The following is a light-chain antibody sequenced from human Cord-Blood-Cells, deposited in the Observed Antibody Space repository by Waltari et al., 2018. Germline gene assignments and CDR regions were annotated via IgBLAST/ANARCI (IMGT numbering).Light chain of an antibody. CDR1: QSISSW. J-gene: IGKJ1*01. CDR3: QQYNSSWT. CDR2: DAS. Sequence: DIQMTQSPSTLSASLGDRVTITCRASQSISSWLAWYQQKPGKAPKLLIYDASSLESGVPSRFSGSGSGTEFTLTISSLQPDDFATYYCQQYNSSWTFGQGTKVEIK. V-gene: IGKV1-5*01.